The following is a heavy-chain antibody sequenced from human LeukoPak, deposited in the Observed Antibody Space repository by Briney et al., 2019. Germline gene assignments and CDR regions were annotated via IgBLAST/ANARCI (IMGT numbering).Heavy chain of an antibody. J-gene: IGHJ3*02. D-gene: IGHD7-27*01. CDR1: GFTFSNYA. Sequence: GGSLRLSCATSGFTFSNYAMTWVRQAPGKGLECVSAISGSGGTTYYADSVKGRFSISRDNSKNTLYLQMNSRRAEDTAVYFCAKQPANWGRAFDIWGQGTMLTVSP. CDR3: AKQPANWGRAFDI. CDR2: ISGSGGTT. V-gene: IGHV3-23*01.